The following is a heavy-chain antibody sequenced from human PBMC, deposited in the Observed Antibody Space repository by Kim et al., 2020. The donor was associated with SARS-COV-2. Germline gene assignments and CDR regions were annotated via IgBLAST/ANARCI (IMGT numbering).Heavy chain of an antibody. CDR1: GFIFSSYG. CDR2: IWYDGSNQ. CDR3: ARGSGAGILGDY. D-gene: IGHD6-19*01. V-gene: IGHV3-33*01. Sequence: GGSLRLSCAASGFIFSSYGMHWVRQAPGKGLEWVAIIWYDGSNQNYADSVKGRFTISRDDSKHTLYLQMNSLRAEETAVYYCARGSGAGILGDYWGQGTL. J-gene: IGHJ4*02.